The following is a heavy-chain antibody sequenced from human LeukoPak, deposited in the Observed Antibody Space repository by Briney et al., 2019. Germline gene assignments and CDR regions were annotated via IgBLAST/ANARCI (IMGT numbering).Heavy chain of an antibody. CDR3: ARSIGLTGGGVDV. CDR2: TTNGGRTI. V-gene: IGHV3-11*01. J-gene: IGHJ6*02. Sequence: GGSVSLSCAGSGFTFSDYNMIWLGPGPGKGVEGVSYTTNGGRTIHHADSVKGRFTISRDNAKKTLYLQMNSLRAEDTAVYYCARSIGLTGGGVDVWGQGTTVTVSS. D-gene: IGHD3-9*01. CDR1: GFTFSDYN.